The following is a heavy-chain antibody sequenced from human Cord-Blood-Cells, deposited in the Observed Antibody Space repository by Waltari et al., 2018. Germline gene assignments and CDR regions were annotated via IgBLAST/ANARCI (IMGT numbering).Heavy chain of an antibody. D-gene: IGHD3-22*01. CDR1: GGSISSSSYY. V-gene: IGHV4-39*01. Sequence: QLQLQESGPGLVKPSETLSLTCTVSGGSISSSSYYWGWIRQPPGKGLEWIGSIYYSGSTYDNPALKSRVTISVDTAKNQFSLKLSSVTAADTAVYYCASTREYYYDSSGYYNAFDIWGQGTMVTVSS. CDR2: IYYSGST. J-gene: IGHJ3*02. CDR3: ASTREYYYDSSGYYNAFDI.